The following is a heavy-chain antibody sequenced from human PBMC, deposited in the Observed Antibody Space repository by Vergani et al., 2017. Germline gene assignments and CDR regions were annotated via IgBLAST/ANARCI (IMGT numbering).Heavy chain of an antibody. V-gene: IGHV3-23*01. CDR1: RFTFSSYA. CDR3: AKGKYSDDSSGYWRIEAFDI. Sequence: EVQLLESGGGLVQPGGSLRLSCAASRFTFSSYAMSWVRQAPGKGLEWVSVISGSGGSTYYADSVKGRFTISRDNSKNTLYLQMNSLRAEDTAVYYCAKGKYSDDSSGYWRIEAFDIWGQGTMVTVSS. J-gene: IGHJ3*02. CDR2: ISGSGGST. D-gene: IGHD3-22*01.